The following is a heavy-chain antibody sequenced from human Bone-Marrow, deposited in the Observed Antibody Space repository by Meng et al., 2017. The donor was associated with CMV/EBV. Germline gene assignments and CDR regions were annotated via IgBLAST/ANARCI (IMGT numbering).Heavy chain of an antibody. J-gene: IGHJ4*02. V-gene: IGHV3-30-3*01. CDR3: ARGLEDAGYYIPY. CDR1: GFTFSSYA. CDR2: ISYDGSNK. Sequence: LSLTCAASGFTFSSYAMHWVRQAPGKGLEWVAVISYDGSNKYYADSVKGRFTISRDNSKNTLYLQMNSLRAEDTAVYYCARGLEDAGYYIPYWGQGTLVTVSS. D-gene: IGHD1-1*01.